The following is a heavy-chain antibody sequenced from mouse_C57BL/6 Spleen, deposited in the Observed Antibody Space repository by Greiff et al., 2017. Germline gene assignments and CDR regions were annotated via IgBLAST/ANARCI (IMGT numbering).Heavy chain of an antibody. V-gene: IGHV5-4*01. CDR3: AREDDGYYDYAMDY. J-gene: IGHJ4*01. Sequence: EVNLVESGGGLVKPGGSLKLSCAASGFTFSSYAMSWVRQTPEKRLEWVATISDGGSYTYYPDNVKGRFTISRDNAKNNLYLQMSHLKSEDTAMYYCAREDDGYYDYAMDYWGQGTSVTVSS. D-gene: IGHD2-3*01. CDR1: GFTFSSYA. CDR2: ISDGGSYT.